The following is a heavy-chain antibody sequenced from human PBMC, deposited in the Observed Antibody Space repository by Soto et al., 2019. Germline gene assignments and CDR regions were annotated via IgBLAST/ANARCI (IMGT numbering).Heavy chain of an antibody. CDR3: APRRGYCSGGSCYSIWFDP. CDR1: GFSLSTIGVG. V-gene: IGHV2-5*02. J-gene: IGHJ5*02. CDR2: IYLDDDK. Sequence: SGPTLVNPTQTLTLTCTFSGFSLSTIGVGVGWIRQPPGKALEWLALIYLDDDKRYSPSLKSRLTITKDTSKNQVVLTMTNMDPVDTATYYCAPRRGYCSGGSCYSIWFDPWGQGTLVTVS. D-gene: IGHD2-15*01.